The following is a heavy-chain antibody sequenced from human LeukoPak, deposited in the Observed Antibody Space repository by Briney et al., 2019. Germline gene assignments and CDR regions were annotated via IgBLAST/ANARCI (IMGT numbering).Heavy chain of an antibody. V-gene: IGHV1-8*01. CDR3: AAAGEQWLGTTI. CDR1: GYTFTSYD. D-gene: IGHD6-19*01. Sequence: ASVKVSCKASGYTFTSYDINWVRQATGQGLEWMGWMNPNSGNTGYAQKFQGRVTMTRNTSISTAYMELSSLRSEDTAVYYCAAAGEQWLGTTIWGQGTLVTVSS. J-gene: IGHJ4*02. CDR2: MNPNSGNT.